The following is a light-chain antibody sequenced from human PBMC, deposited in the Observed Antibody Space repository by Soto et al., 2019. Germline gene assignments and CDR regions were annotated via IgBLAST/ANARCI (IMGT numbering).Light chain of an antibody. CDR1: QSLDNY. Sequence: EIVLTQSPATLSLSPGERATLSCRASQSLDNYLAWYKQKPGQAPMLLIYHASSRATDIPARFSGRGPGTDFPLTISSLEPEDFAVYSCQQGSRLPSFGGGTKVEIK. V-gene: IGKV3-11*01. J-gene: IGKJ4*01. CDR2: HAS. CDR3: QQGSRLPS.